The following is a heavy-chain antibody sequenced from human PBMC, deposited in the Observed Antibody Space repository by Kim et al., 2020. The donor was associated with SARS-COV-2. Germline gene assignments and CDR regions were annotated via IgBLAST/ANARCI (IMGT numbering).Heavy chain of an antibody. Sequence: SETLSLTCAVSGGSISSSNWWSWVRQPPGKGLEWIGEIYHSGSTNYNPSLKSRVTISVDKSKNQFSLKLSSVTAADTAVYYCAREGYCSSTSCYVPYYYGMDVWGQGTTVTVSS. CDR2: IYHSGST. D-gene: IGHD2-2*01. J-gene: IGHJ6*02. CDR3: AREGYCSSTSCYVPYYYGMDV. V-gene: IGHV4-4*02. CDR1: GGSISSSNW.